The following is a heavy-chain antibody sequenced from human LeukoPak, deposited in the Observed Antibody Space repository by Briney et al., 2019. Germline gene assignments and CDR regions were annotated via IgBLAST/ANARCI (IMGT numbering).Heavy chain of an antibody. CDR1: GFTFSSYG. CDR2: ISYDRSNK. CDR3: AKDQTGSTVTTPGSY. Sequence: GGSLRLSCAASGFTFSSYGMYWVRQAPGKGLEWVAVISYDRSNKYYADSVKGRFTISRDNSKNTLYLQMNSLRAEDTAVYYCAKDQTGSTVTTPGSYWGQGTLVTVSS. J-gene: IGHJ4*02. D-gene: IGHD4-17*01. V-gene: IGHV3-30*18.